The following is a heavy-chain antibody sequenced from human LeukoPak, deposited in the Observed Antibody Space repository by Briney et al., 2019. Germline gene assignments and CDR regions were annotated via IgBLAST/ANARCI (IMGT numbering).Heavy chain of an antibody. J-gene: IGHJ6*03. Sequence: PGGSLRLSCAASGFTFDDYGMSWVRQAPGKGLEWVSGNNWNGDSTGYADSVKGRFTISRDNAKNSLYLRMNSLRAEDTALYYCARGIRGAAYYYYYHMDVWGKGTTVTVSS. CDR3: ARGIRGAAYYYYYHMDV. CDR2: NNWNGDST. D-gene: IGHD3-10*01. V-gene: IGHV3-20*04. CDR1: GFTFDDYG.